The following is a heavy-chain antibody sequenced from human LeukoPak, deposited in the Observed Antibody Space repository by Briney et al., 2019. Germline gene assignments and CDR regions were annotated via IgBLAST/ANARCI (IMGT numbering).Heavy chain of an antibody. CDR2: ISSSSSTI. Sequence: GGSLRLSCAASGFTFSSYSMNWVRKAPGKGLEWVSYISSSSSTIYYADSVKGRFTISRDNSKNTLYLQMNSLRAEDTAVYYCAKAENSGNYSAFDYWGQGTLVTVSS. J-gene: IGHJ4*02. D-gene: IGHD1-26*01. CDR1: GFTFSSYS. V-gene: IGHV3-48*01. CDR3: AKAENSGNYSAFDY.